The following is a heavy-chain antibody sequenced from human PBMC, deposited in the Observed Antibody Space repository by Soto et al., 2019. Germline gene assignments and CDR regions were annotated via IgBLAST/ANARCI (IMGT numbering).Heavy chain of an antibody. D-gene: IGHD6-13*01. V-gene: IGHV2-5*01. CDR1: GFSLSTSGVG. Sequence: QITLKESGPTLVKPTQTLTLTCTFSGFSLSTSGVGVGWIRQPPGKALEWLALIYWNDDKRYSPSLKSRLTITKDTSKNQVVLTMTNMDPVDTATYYCAHRQYSSSWHYYYYYGMDVWGQGTTVTVSS. CDR2: IYWNDDK. CDR3: AHRQYSSSWHYYYYYGMDV. J-gene: IGHJ6*02.